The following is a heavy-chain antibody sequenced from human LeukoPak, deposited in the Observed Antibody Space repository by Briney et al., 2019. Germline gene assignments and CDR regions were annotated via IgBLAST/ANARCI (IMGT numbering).Heavy chain of an antibody. CDR3: ASSSGYESDAFDI. Sequence: ASVKVPCKASGYTFTGYYMHWVRQAPGQGLEWMGWINPNSGGTNYAQKFQGRVTMTRGTSISTAYMELSRLRSDDTAVYYCASSSGYESDAFDIWGQGTMVTVSS. J-gene: IGHJ3*02. CDR2: INPNSGGT. CDR1: GYTFTGYY. D-gene: IGHD5-12*01. V-gene: IGHV1-2*02.